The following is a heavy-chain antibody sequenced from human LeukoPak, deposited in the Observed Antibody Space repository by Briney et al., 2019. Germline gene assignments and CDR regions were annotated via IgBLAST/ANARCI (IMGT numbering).Heavy chain of an antibody. V-gene: IGHV3-23*01. CDR2: ISGSGGST. D-gene: IGHD3-22*01. CDR3: AKAPYYYDSSGYHVFDY. Sequence: GGSLRLSCAASGFTFSSYAMSWVRQAPGKGLEWVSAISGSGGSTYYADSVKGRFTISRDNSKNTLYLQMNSLRAEDTAAYYCAKAPYYYDSSGYHVFDYWGQGTLVTVSS. CDR1: GFTFSSYA. J-gene: IGHJ4*02.